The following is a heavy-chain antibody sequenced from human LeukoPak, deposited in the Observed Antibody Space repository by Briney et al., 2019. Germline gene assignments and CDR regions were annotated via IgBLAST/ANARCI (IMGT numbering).Heavy chain of an antibody. V-gene: IGHV4-39*07. Sequence: SETLSLTCAVSGGSISSNSYYWGWIRQPPGKGLEWIGSIYYSGSTYYNPSLKSRVTISVDTSKNRFSLRLTSVTAADTAVYYCARDKAVAGTLDYWGRGSLVTVSS. CDR1: GGSISSNSYY. J-gene: IGHJ4*02. CDR2: IYYSGST. D-gene: IGHD6-19*01. CDR3: ARDKAVAGTLDY.